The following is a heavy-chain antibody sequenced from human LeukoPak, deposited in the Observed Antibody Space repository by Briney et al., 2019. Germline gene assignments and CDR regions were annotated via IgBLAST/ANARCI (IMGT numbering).Heavy chain of an antibody. V-gene: IGHV4-4*09. Sequence: SETLSITCTVSGGSISSYYWSWIRQPPGKGLEWIGYIYTSGSTNYNPSLKSRVTISVDTSKNQFSLKLSSVTAADTAVYYCARGRTGAAALDFWGPGTLVTVSS. CDR1: GGSISSYY. CDR3: ARGRTGAAALDF. J-gene: IGHJ4*02. D-gene: IGHD2-2*01. CDR2: IYTSGST.